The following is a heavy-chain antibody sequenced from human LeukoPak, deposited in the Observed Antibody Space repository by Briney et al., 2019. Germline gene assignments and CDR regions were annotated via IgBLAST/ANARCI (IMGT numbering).Heavy chain of an antibody. V-gene: IGHV4-39*07. CDR3: ARLPLGYCSGGSCPRGVIDY. D-gene: IGHD2-15*01. J-gene: IGHJ4*02. CDR2: IYYSGST. CDR1: GGSISSGGYY. Sequence: SETLSLTCTVSGGSISSGGYYWGWIRQPPGKGLEWIGSIYYSGSTYYNPSLKSRVTISVDTSKNQFSLKLSSVTAADTAVYYCARLPLGYCSGGSCPRGVIDYWGQGTLVTVSS.